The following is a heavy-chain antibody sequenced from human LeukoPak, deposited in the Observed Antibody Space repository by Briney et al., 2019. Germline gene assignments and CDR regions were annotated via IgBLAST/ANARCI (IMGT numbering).Heavy chain of an antibody. CDR3: ARGITMVRGVIITQFDY. Sequence: SETLSLTCAVYGGSFSGYYWSWIRQPPGKGLEWIGEINHSGSTNYNPSLKSRVTISVDTSKNQFSLKLSSVTAADTAVYYCARGITMVRGVIITQFDYWGQGTLVTVSS. CDR2: INHSGST. D-gene: IGHD3-10*01. V-gene: IGHV4-34*01. J-gene: IGHJ4*02. CDR1: GGSFSGYY.